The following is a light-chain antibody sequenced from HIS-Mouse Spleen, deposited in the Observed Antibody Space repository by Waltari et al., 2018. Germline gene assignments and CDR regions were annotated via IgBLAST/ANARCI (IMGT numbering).Light chain of an antibody. CDR2: GAS. V-gene: IGKV3-20*01. CDR3: QQSGSSST. J-gene: IGKJ5*01. Sequence: EIVLTQSPGTLSLSPGAIATLAGRASQSVSSSYLAWYQQKPGQAPRLLIYGASSRATGIPDRFSGSGSGTDFTLTISRLEPEDFAVYYCQQSGSSSTFGQGTRLEIK. CDR1: QSVSSSY.